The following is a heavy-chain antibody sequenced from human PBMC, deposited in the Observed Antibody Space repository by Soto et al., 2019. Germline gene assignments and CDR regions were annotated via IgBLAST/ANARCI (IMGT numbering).Heavy chain of an antibody. V-gene: IGHV1-18*01. J-gene: IGHJ2*01. CDR2: IGPYNGNT. CDR1: GYTFADYG. CDR3: ARCYCTVGRCYTCWHFDL. Sequence: QAQLVQSGAEVKKPGASVKVSCQAGGYTFADYGISWVRQAPGQGLDWVGWIGPYNGNTNYAQNLQDRVTMTTDTSTNTAYMELRSLRSDDTALYYCARCYCTVGRCYTCWHFDLWGRGTLLTVSS. D-gene: IGHD2-15*01.